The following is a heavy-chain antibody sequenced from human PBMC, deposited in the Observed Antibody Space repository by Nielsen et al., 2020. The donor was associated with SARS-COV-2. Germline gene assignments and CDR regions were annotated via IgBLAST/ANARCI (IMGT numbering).Heavy chain of an antibody. J-gene: IGHJ4*02. D-gene: IGHD3-10*01. CDR1: GFSFSSYS. CDR3: AKRSGYGSGSILY. V-gene: IGHV3-48*01. Sequence: GGSLRLSCAASGFSFSSYSMNWVRQAPGKGLDWVSYISGGSATIYYADSVKGRFTISRDNVKNSLYLQLSSLSAEDTAVYYCAKRSGYGSGSILYWGQGTLVTVSS. CDR2: ISGGSATI.